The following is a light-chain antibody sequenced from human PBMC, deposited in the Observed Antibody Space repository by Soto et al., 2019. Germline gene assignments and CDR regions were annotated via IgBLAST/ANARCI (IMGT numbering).Light chain of an antibody. Sequence: EIVLAQSPGTLSLSPGERATLSCRASQSVRNNYLAWYQQKPGQAPRLLIYGASTRDTGIPDRFSGSGSGTDFTLIISRLESEDFAVYSCQQYGNSPETFGQGTKLEIK. CDR3: QQYGNSPET. V-gene: IGKV3-20*01. CDR2: GAS. J-gene: IGKJ2*01. CDR1: QSVRNNY.